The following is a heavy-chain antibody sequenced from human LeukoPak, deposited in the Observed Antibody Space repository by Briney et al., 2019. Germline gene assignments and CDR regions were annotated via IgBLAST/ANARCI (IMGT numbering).Heavy chain of an antibody. CDR3: ARARGSSGSNWFDP. CDR1: GGSISSYY. V-gene: IGHV4-59*01. D-gene: IGHD6-19*01. J-gene: IGHJ5*02. CDR2: IYYSGST. Sequence: PSETLSLTCTVSGGSISSYYWSWIRQPPGKGLEWIGYIYYSGSTNYNPSLKSRVTISVDTSKNQFSLKLSSVTAADTAVYYCARARGSSGSNWFDPWGQGTLVTVSS.